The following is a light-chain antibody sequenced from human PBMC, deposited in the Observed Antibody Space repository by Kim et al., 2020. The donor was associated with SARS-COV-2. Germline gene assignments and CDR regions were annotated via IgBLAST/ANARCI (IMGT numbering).Light chain of an antibody. CDR2: SNN. J-gene: IGLJ3*02. V-gene: IGLV1-44*01. CDR1: NSTLGSNT. Sequence: RVTTSCSGGNSTLGSNTVNCYQQLPETAPKLLIYSNNPRPSGVPDRFSGSKSGTSASLAISGLQSEDEADYYCAAWDDSLNGWVFGGGTQLTVL. CDR3: AAWDDSLNGWV.